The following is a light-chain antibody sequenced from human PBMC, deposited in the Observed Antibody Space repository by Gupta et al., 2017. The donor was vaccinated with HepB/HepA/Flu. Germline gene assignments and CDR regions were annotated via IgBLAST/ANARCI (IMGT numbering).Light chain of an antibody. V-gene: IGLV1-40*01. Sequence: QSVLTQPPSVSAAPGQRVTISCTGRSSNIGAGYDVHWYQQLPGTATNLLIYGNSNRPSGVPDRFSGSKSGTSASLAITGLQAEDDADYYCQSYDSSLSGSTVFGGGTKLTVL. CDR3: QSYDSSLSGSTV. J-gene: IGLJ2*01. CDR1: SSNIGAGYD. CDR2: GNS.